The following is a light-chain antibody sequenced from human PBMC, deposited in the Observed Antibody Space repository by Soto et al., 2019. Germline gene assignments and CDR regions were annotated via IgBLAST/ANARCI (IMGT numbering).Light chain of an antibody. J-gene: IGLJ2*01. CDR2: EVT. Sequence: QSVLTQPPSASGSPGQSVTISCTGTSSDVGGYNFVSWYQQHPGKAPKLMIYEVTKRPSGVPDRFSGSKSGHTASLTVSGLQAEDEADYYCTSYAGSNIPVVFGGGTKLTVL. V-gene: IGLV2-8*01. CDR3: TSYAGSNIPVV. CDR1: SSDVGGYNF.